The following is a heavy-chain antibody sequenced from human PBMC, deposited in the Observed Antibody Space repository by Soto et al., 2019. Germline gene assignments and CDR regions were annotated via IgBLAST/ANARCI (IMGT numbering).Heavy chain of an antibody. D-gene: IGHD4-17*01. CDR3: ARTKETDYGDYPTTVAFDI. J-gene: IGHJ3*02. CDR1: GYTFTSYY. Sequence: ASVKVSCKASGYTFTSYYMHWVRQAPGQGLEWMGIINPSGGSTSYAQKFQGRVTMTRDTSTSTVYMELSSLRSEDTAVYYCARTKETDYGDYPTTVAFDIWGQGTMVTVSS. CDR2: INPSGGST. V-gene: IGHV1-46*01.